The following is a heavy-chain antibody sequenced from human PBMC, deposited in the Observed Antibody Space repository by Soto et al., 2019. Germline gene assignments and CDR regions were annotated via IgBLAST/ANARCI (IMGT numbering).Heavy chain of an antibody. Sequence: QVQLQQSGPGLVKPSQTLSLTCAISGDSVSSNRAAWNWIRQSPSRGLEWLGRTYYRSKWYNDYAVSVKSRITINPDTSMNQFALQLNSVTPEDTAVYYCARAWGFSSGWYGSFSYWGQGTLVTVSS. V-gene: IGHV6-1*01. D-gene: IGHD6-19*01. CDR1: GDSVSSNRAA. J-gene: IGHJ4*02. CDR3: ARAWGFSSGWYGSFSY. CDR2: TYYRSKWYN.